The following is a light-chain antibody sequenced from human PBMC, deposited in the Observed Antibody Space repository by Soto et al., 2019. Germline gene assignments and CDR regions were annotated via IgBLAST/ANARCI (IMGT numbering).Light chain of an antibody. J-gene: IGKJ3*01. CDR2: DAS. CDR3: QQSNSSSLT. Sequence: DIQMTQSPSTLSSSVGARVTITCRASQSISSWLAWYQQKPGQAPKLLFYDASSLESGVPSRFSGSGSRTEFTLNISRLQPDSVGTYYFQQSNSSSLTFGGGNKVDLK. V-gene: IGKV1-5*01. CDR1: QSISSW.